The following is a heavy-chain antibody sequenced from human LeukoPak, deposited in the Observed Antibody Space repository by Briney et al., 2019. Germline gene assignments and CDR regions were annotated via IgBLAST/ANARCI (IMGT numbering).Heavy chain of an antibody. V-gene: IGHV3-7*01. J-gene: IGHJ4*02. CDR3: ASFEYSSSFDY. CDR2: IKQDGSEK. D-gene: IGHD6-6*01. CDR1: GFTFSSYW. Sequence: GGSLRLSCAASGFTFSSYWMSWVRQAPGKGLEWVANIKQDGSEKYYVDSVKGRFTISKDNAKNSLYLQMNSLRAEDAAVYYCASFEYSSSFDYWGQGTLVTVSS.